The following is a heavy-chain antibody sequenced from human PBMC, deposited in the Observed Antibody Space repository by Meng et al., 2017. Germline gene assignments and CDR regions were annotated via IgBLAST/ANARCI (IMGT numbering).Heavy chain of an antibody. V-gene: IGHV3-11*01. J-gene: IGHJ4*02. CDR1: GFTFSDYY. CDR2: IISSGSTI. CDR3: ARVLDRSGGADY. Sequence: VQCGVFGGGLVKPGGVLRLSCAAAGFTFSDYYMSWSRQAPGKGLEWVSYIISSGSTIYYADSVKGRFTISRDNAKNSLYLQMNSLRAEDTAVYYCARVLDRSGGADYWGQGTLVTVSS. D-gene: IGHD3-16*01.